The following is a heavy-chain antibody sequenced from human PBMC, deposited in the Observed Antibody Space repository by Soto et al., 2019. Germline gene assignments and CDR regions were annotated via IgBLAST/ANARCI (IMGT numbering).Heavy chain of an antibody. CDR3: ARGRAAAGMFHYYYCMDV. J-gene: IGHJ6*02. D-gene: IGHD6-13*01. Sequence: ESLKISCKGSGYSFTSYWIGWVRQMPGKGLEWMGIIYPGDSDTRYSPSFQGQVTISADKSISTAYLQWSSLKASDTAMYYCARGRAAAGMFHYYYCMDVWGQGTTVTVS. V-gene: IGHV5-51*01. CDR2: IYPGDSDT. CDR1: GYSFTSYW.